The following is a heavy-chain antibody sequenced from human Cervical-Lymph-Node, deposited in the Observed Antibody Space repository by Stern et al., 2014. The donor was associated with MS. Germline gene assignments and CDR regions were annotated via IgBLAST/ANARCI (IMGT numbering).Heavy chain of an antibody. J-gene: IGHJ4*02. Sequence: QMQLVQSGPEVKKPGTSVRVSCKASGSTFTNSAVQWVRQARGQRLEWMGWLVIDSGNTYYAQQFQGRVTITTDRSTNTAYMDLSRVTSEDTAVYYCSAGHYSNFRSWGQGTLVTVSS. CDR1: GSTFTNSA. V-gene: IGHV1-58*01. CDR2: LVIDSGNT. D-gene: IGHD4-11*01. CDR3: SAGHYSNFRS.